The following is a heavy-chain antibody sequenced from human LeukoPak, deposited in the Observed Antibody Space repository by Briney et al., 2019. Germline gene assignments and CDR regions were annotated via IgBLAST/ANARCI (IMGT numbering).Heavy chain of an antibody. Sequence: GGSLRLSCAASGFTFSSYWMTWVRQAPGKGLEWVAKIKQDGSEKYYVDSVKGRFTISRDNAKNSLYLQMNSLGAEDTAVYYCARDNNWNYPDYWGQGTLVTVSS. V-gene: IGHV3-7*01. J-gene: IGHJ4*02. D-gene: IGHD1-7*01. CDR1: GFTFSSYW. CDR2: IKQDGSEK. CDR3: ARDNNWNYPDY.